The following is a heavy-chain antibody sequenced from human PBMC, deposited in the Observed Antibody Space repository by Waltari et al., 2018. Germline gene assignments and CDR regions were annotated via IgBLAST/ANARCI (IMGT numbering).Heavy chain of an antibody. CDR1: GYTFTSYY. CDR3: ARDHNGAGTTLDYYYYMDV. CDR2: INPSGGST. V-gene: IGHV1-46*01. D-gene: IGHD1-1*01. Sequence: QVQLVQSGAEVKKPGASVKVSCKASGYTFTSYYMHWVRHAPGQGLEWMGIINPSGGSTSYAQEFQGRVTMTRDTSTSTVYMELSSLRSEDTAVYYCARDHNGAGTTLDYYYYMDVWGKGTTVTISS. J-gene: IGHJ6*03.